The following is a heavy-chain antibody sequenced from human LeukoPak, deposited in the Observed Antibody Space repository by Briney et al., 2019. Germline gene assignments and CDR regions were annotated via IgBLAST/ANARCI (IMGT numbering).Heavy chain of an antibody. CDR3: ARGIYVDSTSWHFDL. J-gene: IGHJ2*01. Sequence: SETLSLTCTVSGGSISNRNYHWGWIRQPPGKGLEWIGSICSSGSAYYNPSLKSRVTTSIDTSKNQFSLRLTSVTAADTAVYYCARGIYVDSTSWHFDLWGRGTLVTVSS. CDR2: ICSSGSA. V-gene: IGHV4-39*01. D-gene: IGHD4-17*01. CDR1: GGSISNRNYH.